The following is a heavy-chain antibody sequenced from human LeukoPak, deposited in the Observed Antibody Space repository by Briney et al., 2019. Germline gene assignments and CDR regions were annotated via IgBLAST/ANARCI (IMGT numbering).Heavy chain of an antibody. J-gene: IGHJ4*02. CDR3: ARDRQTFYDYVGGNYRFYFDY. V-gene: IGHV1-69*10. Sequence: GASVKVSCKASGGTFSSYAISWVRQAPGQGLEWMGGIIPILGTANYAQKFQGRVTITADKSTSTAYMELSSLRSEDTAVYYCARDRQTFYDYVGGNYRFYFDYWGQGTLVTVSS. D-gene: IGHD3-16*02. CDR2: IIPILGTA. CDR1: GGTFSSYA.